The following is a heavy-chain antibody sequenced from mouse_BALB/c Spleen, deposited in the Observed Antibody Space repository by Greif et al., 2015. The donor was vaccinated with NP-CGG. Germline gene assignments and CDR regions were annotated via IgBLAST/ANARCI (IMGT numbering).Heavy chain of an antibody. Sequence: QVQLQQSGPGLVAPSQSLSITCTVSGFSLTGYGVNWVRQPPGKGLEWLGMIWGDGSTDYNSALKSRLSISKDNSKSQVFLKMNSLQTDDTARYYCARDYYYGSSYVYYAMDYWGQGTSVTVSS. CDR1: GFSLTGYG. CDR3: ARDYYYGSSYVYYAMDY. J-gene: IGHJ4*01. D-gene: IGHD1-1*01. V-gene: IGHV2-6-7*01. CDR2: IWGDGST.